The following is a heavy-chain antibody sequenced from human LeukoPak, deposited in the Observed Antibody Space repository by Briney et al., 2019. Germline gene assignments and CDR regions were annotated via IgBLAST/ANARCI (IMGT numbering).Heavy chain of an antibody. J-gene: IGHJ4*02. D-gene: IGHD6-25*01. V-gene: IGHV4-34*01. CDR2: INHSGST. CDR1: SGSISSYY. CDR3: ARARGTEAIDS. Sequence: SDTLSLTCTVSSGSISSYYWSWIRQPPGKGLEWIGEINHSGSTNYNPSLKSRFTISVDTSKNQFSLKMRSVTAADTGVYYCARARGTEAIDSWGQGTLVTVSS.